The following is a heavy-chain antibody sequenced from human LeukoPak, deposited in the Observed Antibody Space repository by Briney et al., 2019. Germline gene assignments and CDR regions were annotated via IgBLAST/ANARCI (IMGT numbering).Heavy chain of an antibody. V-gene: IGHV4-38-2*02. CDR3: ARVDIVATIHFDY. CDR2: IYHSGSN. CDR1: GYSISNGYY. J-gene: IGHJ4*02. D-gene: IGHD5-12*01. Sequence: SETLSLTCNVSGYSISNGYYWGWIRPPPGKGLEWMGIIYHSGSNHYNPSLKSRVSISVDTSKNQFSLILTSVTAADTAVYYCARVDIVATIHFDYWGQGTLVTVSS.